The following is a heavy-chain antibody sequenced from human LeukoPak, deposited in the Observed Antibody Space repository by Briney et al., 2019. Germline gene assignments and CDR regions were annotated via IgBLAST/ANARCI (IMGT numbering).Heavy chain of an antibody. V-gene: IGHV3-21*01. Sequence: GGSLRLSCAASGFTFSSYSMNWVRQAPGKGLEWVSSISSSSNHIYYADSVKGRFTISRDNAKNSLYLQMNSLRAEDTAVYYCARDSSGWYPHRFDYWGQGTLVTVSS. CDR3: ARDSSGWYPHRFDY. D-gene: IGHD6-19*01. CDR2: ISSSSNHI. CDR1: GFTFSSYS. J-gene: IGHJ4*02.